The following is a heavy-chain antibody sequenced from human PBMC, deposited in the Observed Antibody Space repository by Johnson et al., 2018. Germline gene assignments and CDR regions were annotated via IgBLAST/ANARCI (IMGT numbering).Heavy chain of an antibody. CDR2: IYSGRST. D-gene: IGHD4-17*01. CDR1: GFTVSRNY. J-gene: IGHJ3*02. V-gene: IGHV3-53*02. Sequence: EVQLVETGGGLIQXGGSLRLXCAASGFTVSRNYMSWVRQAPGKGQDWVSGIYSGRSTYYAVSAQGRFTISRDNSNNTLYLQMNSLRAEDTAVHYCARWGTTGDAFDIWGQGTMVIVSS. CDR3: ARWGTTGDAFDI.